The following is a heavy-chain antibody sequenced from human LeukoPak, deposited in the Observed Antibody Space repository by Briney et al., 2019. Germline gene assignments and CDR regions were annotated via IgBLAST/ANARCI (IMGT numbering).Heavy chain of an antibody. D-gene: IGHD2-21*02. V-gene: IGHV4-38-2*01. Sequence: SETLSLTCAVSYYSITSGYFWGWIRQPPGREPQWIGSIYHSGRTYYNPSLMSRVTMSVDTSKNQFSLKLTSVTAADTAVYYCARIPEGQTAYFDYWGQGSLVAVSS. J-gene: IGHJ4*02. CDR1: YYSITSGYF. CDR2: IYHSGRT. CDR3: ARIPEGQTAYFDY.